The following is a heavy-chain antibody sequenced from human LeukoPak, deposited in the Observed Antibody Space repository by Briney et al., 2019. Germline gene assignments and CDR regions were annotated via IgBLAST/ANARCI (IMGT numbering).Heavy chain of an antibody. D-gene: IGHD6-13*01. Sequence: GGSLRLSCAASGFTFSTYGMNWVRQAPGRGLEWISYISSSASTVYYADSVKGRFTISRDNAKNSLFLQMSSLRDEDTAVYYCARRIAAGVDYWGQGSRVTVSS. CDR3: ARRIAAGVDY. V-gene: IGHV3-48*02. J-gene: IGHJ4*02. CDR1: GFTFSTYG. CDR2: ISSSASTV.